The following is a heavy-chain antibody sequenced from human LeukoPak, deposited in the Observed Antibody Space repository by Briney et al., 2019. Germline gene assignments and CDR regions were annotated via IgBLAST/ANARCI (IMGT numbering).Heavy chain of an antibody. V-gene: IGHV3-11*01. CDR1: GFTFSDYY. CDR2: MSSSGGTI. J-gene: IGHJ4*02. D-gene: IGHD5-24*01. Sequence: PGGSLRLSCAASGFTFSDYYMTWIRQAPGKGLEWISYMSSSGGTIYYADSVKGRFTVSRDNAKNSLYLQMNSLRAEDTALYFCARDERSIQFNFWGQGTLVTVSS. CDR3: ARDERSIQFNF.